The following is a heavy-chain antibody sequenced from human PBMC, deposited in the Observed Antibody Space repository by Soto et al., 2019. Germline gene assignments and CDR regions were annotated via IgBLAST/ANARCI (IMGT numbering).Heavy chain of an antibody. CDR2: FDGSVGHT. J-gene: IGHJ3*02. Sequence: QPGGSLRLSCAASGFTFSRYAVSWVRQAPGKGLEWVSVFDGSVGHTYYANSVKGRFAISSDNSKNTLYLQMNSLKAEDTAVYYCARTSGLPYAFDIWGQGTMVTVSS. CDR3: ARTSGLPYAFDI. D-gene: IGHD3-10*01. CDR1: GFTFSRYA. V-gene: IGHV3-23*01.